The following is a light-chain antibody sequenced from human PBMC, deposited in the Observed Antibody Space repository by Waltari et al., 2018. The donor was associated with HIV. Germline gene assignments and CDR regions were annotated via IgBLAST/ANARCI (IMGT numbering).Light chain of an antibody. CDR3: AAWDDSLNGPV. CDR2: SNN. CDR1: RPTLGSKP. J-gene: IGLJ3*02. V-gene: IGLV1-44*01. Sequence: QSVLTQPPSASGTPGQRVTISSSGRRPTLGSKPVNWYQQLPGTAPKLLIYSNNQRPSGVPDRFSGSKSGTSASLAISGLQSEDEADYYCAAWDDSLNGPVFGGGTKLTVL.